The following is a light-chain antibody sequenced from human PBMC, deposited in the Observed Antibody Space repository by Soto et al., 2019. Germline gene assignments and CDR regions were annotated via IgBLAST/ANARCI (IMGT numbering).Light chain of an antibody. Sequence: QSALTQPASVSGSPGQSITISCTGTSSDVGGYNYVSWYQQHPGKAPKLMIYDVSNRPSGVSNRFSGSKSGNRASLTISGLQTADEAEYYCSSYTSSSTRVFGTGTKRTVL. CDR3: SSYTSSSTRV. CDR1: SSDVGGYNY. CDR2: DVS. V-gene: IGLV2-14*03. J-gene: IGLJ1*01.